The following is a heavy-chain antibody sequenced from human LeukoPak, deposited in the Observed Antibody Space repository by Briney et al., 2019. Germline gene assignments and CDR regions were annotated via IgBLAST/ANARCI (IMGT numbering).Heavy chain of an antibody. V-gene: IGHV1-24*01. CDR3: ATVVPDYGDYVSYYYGMDV. D-gene: IGHD4-17*01. CDR1: GYTLTELS. J-gene: IGHJ6*02. CDR2: FDPEDGET. Sequence: ASVKVSCKVSGYTLTELSMHWVRQAPGKGLEWMGGFDPEDGETIYAQKLQGRVTMTEDTSTDTAYMELSSLRSEDTAVYYCATVVPDYGDYVSYYYGMDVWGQGTTVTVSS.